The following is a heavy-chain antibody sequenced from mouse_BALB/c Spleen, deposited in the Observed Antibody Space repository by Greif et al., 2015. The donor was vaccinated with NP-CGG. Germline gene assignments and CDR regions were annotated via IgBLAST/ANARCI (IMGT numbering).Heavy chain of an antibody. Sequence: QVQLQQSGAELVRPGTSVKVSCKASGYAFTNYLIEWVKQRPGQGLEWIGVINPGSGGTNYNEKFKGKATLTADKSSSAAYMQLSSLTSDVSAVYFCARYGNYYAMDYCGQGTSVTVSS. CDR1: GYAFTNYL. V-gene: IGHV1-54*01. CDR3: ARYGNYYAMDY. CDR2: INPGSGGT. J-gene: IGHJ4*01. D-gene: IGHD2-1*01.